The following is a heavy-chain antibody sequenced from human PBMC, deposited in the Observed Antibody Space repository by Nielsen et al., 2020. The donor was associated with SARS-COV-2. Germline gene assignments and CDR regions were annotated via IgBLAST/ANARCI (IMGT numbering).Heavy chain of an antibody. J-gene: IGHJ3*02. CDR3: TTGRYYYDSSGYSNDAFDI. V-gene: IGHV3-15*01. D-gene: IGHD3-22*01. CDR1: GFTFSNAW. Sequence: GESLKISCAASGFTFSNAWMSWVRQAPGKGLEWVGRIKSKTDGGTTDYAAPVKGRFTISRDDSKNTLYLQMNSLKTEDTAVYYCTTGRYYYDSSGYSNDAFDIWGQGTMVTVSS. CDR2: IKSKTDGGTT.